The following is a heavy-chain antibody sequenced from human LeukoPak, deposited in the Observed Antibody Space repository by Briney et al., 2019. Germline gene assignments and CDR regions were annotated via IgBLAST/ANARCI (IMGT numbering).Heavy chain of an antibody. CDR3: ARRKAADNIFDY. Sequence: SETLSLTCTVSGGSISSSSYYWGWIRQPPGKGLEWIGSIYYSGSTYYNPSLKSRVTISVDTSKNQFSLKLSSVTAADTAVYYCARRKAADNIFDYWGQGTLVTAST. CDR2: IYYSGST. V-gene: IGHV4-39*01. J-gene: IGHJ4*02. D-gene: IGHD6-13*01. CDR1: GGSISSSSYY.